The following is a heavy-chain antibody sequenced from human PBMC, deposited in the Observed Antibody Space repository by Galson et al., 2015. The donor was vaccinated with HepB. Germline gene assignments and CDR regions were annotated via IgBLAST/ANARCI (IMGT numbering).Heavy chain of an antibody. D-gene: IGHD6-13*01. CDR2: IDPSDSDT. V-gene: IGHV5-10-1*04. CDR3: ARHPYSSSPDAFDI. Sequence: QSGAEVKKPGESPRISCTGSGYTFTSYWISWVRQMPGKGLEWMGRIDPSDSDTRYRPSFQGKVSISADKSISTAYLQWSSLKASDTAMYYCARHPYSSSPDAFDIWGQGTMVTVSS. CDR1: GYTFTSYW. J-gene: IGHJ3*02.